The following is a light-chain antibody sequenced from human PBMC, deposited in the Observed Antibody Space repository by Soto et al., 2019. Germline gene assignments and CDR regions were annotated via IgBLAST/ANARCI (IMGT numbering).Light chain of an antibody. J-gene: IGLJ3*02. V-gene: IGLV1-40*01. CDR1: SSNIGAGYD. CDR2: YNN. Sequence: QSVLTQPPSVSGAPGQRVTISCTGSSSNIGAGYDVHWYQQLPGTAPKLLIYYNNNRPSGVPDRFSASKSGTSASLAITGLQADDEADYYCQSYDSSLNGWVFGGGTQLTVL. CDR3: QSYDSSLNGWV.